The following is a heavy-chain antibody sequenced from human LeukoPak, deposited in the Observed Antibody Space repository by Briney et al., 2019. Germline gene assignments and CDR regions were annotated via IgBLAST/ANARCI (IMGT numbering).Heavy chain of an antibody. V-gene: IGHV4-61*02. D-gene: IGHD3-22*01. J-gene: IGHJ4*02. Sequence: PSETLSLTCTVSGGSISSGSYYWSWIRQPAGKGLEWIGRIYTSGSTNYNPSLKSRVTISVDTSKNQFSLKLSSVTAADTAVYYCARHKGAPWSDSSGYYYPFDYWGQGTLVTVSS. CDR2: IYTSGST. CDR1: GGSISSGSYY. CDR3: ARHKGAPWSDSSGYYYPFDY.